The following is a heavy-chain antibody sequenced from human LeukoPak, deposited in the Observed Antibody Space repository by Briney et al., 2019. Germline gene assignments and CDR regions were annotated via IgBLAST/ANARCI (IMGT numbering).Heavy chain of an antibody. Sequence: GGSLRLSCAASGFTFSSYWLSWVRQAPGRGLEWVAYIKQDGSEKYYVDSVKGRFTISRDNAKKALYLQMDSLRAEDTAVYYCARDHGYQLLSWFDTWGQGTLVTVSS. J-gene: IGHJ5*02. CDR3: ARDHGYQLLSWFDT. CDR1: GFTFSSYW. V-gene: IGHV3-7*01. CDR2: IKQDGSEK. D-gene: IGHD2-2*01.